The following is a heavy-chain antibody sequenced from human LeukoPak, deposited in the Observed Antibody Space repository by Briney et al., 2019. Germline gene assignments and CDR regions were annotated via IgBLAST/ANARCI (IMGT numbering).Heavy chain of an antibody. V-gene: IGHV4-59*08. J-gene: IGHJ4*02. CDR1: GGSISSYY. Sequence: PSETLSLTCTVSGGSISSYYWSWIRQPPGKGLEWIGYIYYSGSANYNPSLNSRVTISVDTSKNQFSLKLSSVTAADTAVYYCARETMVRGVNGYWGQGTLVTVSS. D-gene: IGHD3-10*01. CDR3: ARETMVRGVNGY. CDR2: IYYSGSA.